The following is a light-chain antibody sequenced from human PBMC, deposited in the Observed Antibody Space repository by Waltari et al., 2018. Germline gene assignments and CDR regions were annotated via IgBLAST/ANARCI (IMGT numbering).Light chain of an antibody. Sequence: DIQLTQSPSSLSASVGDRITITCRASHDISDSLAWYQQKPGKAPRLLLDHPSSLESGVPSRFSGSGSGTDYNLTISSLQPEDFATYYCQQYFRIPPYTFSQGTKVDIK. V-gene: IGKV1-NL1*01. CDR3: QQYFRIPPYT. CDR2: HPS. CDR1: HDISDS. J-gene: IGKJ2*01.